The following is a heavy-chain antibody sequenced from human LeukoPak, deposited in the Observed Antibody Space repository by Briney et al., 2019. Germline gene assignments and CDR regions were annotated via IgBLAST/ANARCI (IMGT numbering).Heavy chain of an antibody. J-gene: IGHJ3*02. V-gene: IGHV3-30*18. CDR2: ISYDGSNK. D-gene: IGHD3-22*01. CDR3: AKTYYYDESVLWDI. Sequence: PGGSLRLSCAASGFTFSSYGMHWVRQAPGKGLEWVAVISYDGSNKYYADSVKGRFTISRDNSKSTLFLQMNSLRAEDTAVYYCAKTYYYDESVLWDIWGQGTMVTVSS. CDR1: GFTFSSYG.